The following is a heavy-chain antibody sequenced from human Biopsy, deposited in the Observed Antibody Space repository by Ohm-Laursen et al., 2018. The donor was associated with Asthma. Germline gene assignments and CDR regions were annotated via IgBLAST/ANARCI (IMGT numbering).Heavy chain of an antibody. CDR1: GFTFGDYC. CDR3: TRREYSDSRISPLDL. CDR2: IKHDGSEK. D-gene: IGHD3-22*01. V-gene: IGHV3-7*01. Sequence: SLRLSCAASGFTFGDYCMSWVRQAPGQGLEWVANIKHDGSEKNHVDTLKGRFTISRDNAKNSLYLQMNSLRAEDTAVYYCTRREYSDSRISPLDLWGHGTMVTVSS. J-gene: IGHJ3*01.